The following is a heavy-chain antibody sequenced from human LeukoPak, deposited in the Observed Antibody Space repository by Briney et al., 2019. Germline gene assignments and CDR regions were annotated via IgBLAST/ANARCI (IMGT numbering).Heavy chain of an antibody. CDR1: GGSVKSSSYY. Sequence: SETLSLTCTVSGGSVKSSSYYWAWIRQPPGKGLEWLAIIYYNEATQPNPALRSRLTISIDASRNQFSLKLGSVTAADTAVYYCARKDRITTSLGGHWGQGALVTVSS. CDR3: ARKDRITTSLGGH. D-gene: IGHD3-16*01. J-gene: IGHJ4*02. V-gene: IGHV4-39*07. CDR2: IYYNEAT.